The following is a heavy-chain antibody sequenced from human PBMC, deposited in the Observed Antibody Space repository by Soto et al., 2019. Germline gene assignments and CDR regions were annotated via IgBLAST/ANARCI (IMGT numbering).Heavy chain of an antibody. CDR2: INAGNGKT. D-gene: IGHD3-10*01. V-gene: IGHV1-3*01. J-gene: IGHJ6*02. CDR1: GYTFTSYA. Sequence: QVQLVQSGAEVKKPGASVKVSCKASGYTFTSYAMHWVRQAPGQRLEWMGWINAGNGKTKYSQKFKGRVTITRDTSASTAYMELSSLRSEDTAVYYWASSYYRSGNPKDYYYGMDVWGQGTTVTVSS. CDR3: ASSYYRSGNPKDYYYGMDV.